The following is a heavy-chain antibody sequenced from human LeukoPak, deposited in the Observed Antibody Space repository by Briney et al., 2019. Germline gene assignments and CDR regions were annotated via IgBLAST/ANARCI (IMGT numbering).Heavy chain of an antibody. Sequence: GGSLRLSCAASGFTFSSYAMSWVRQAPGKGLEWVSTISGSGVSTYYADSVKGRFTISRDNSKNTLYLQIYSLRAEDTAVYYCAKAVTGYCSGGSCYFFDYWGQGTPVTVSS. CDR3: AKAVTGYCSGGSCYFFDY. V-gene: IGHV3-23*01. J-gene: IGHJ4*02. CDR1: GFTFSSYA. D-gene: IGHD2-15*01. CDR2: ISGSGVST.